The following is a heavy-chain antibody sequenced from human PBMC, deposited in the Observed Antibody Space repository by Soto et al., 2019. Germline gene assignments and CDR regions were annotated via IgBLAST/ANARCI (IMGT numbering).Heavy chain of an antibody. CDR2: ISSSSSYT. CDR3: ARTIVVVPAAIPPWFDP. Sequence: NPGGSLRLSCAASGFTFSDYYMSWIRQAPGKGLEWVSYISSSSSYTNYADSVKGRFTISRDNAKNSLYLQMNSLRAEDTAVYYCARTIVVVPAAIPPWFDPWGQGTLVTVSS. CDR1: GFTFSDYY. V-gene: IGHV3-11*06. D-gene: IGHD2-2*01. J-gene: IGHJ5*02.